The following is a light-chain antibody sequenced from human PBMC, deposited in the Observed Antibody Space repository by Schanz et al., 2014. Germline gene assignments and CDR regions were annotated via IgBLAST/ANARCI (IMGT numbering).Light chain of an antibody. CDR1: SSDVGGYNF. Sequence: QSALTQPPSASGSPGQSVTISCTGTSSDVGGYNFVSWYQQHPGKAPKLMIYEVTKRPSGVPDRFSGSKSGNTASLTVSGLQAEDEADYYCLLSYSAAWVFGGGTKLTVL. V-gene: IGLV2-8*01. CDR2: EVT. J-gene: IGLJ3*02. CDR3: LLSYSAAWV.